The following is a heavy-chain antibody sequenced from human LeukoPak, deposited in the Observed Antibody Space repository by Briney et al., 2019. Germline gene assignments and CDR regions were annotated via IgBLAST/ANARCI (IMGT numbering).Heavy chain of an antibody. D-gene: IGHD3-10*01. J-gene: IGHJ5*02. CDR1: GGSISSYY. Sequence: PSETLSLTCTVSGGSISSYYWSWIRQPPGKGLEWIGYIYYSGSTNYNPSLKSRVTISVDTSKNQFSLKLSSATAADTAVYYCARVDYYGSGSPLRWFDPWGQGTLVTVSS. CDR2: IYYSGST. CDR3: ARVDYYGSGSPLRWFDP. V-gene: IGHV4-59*08.